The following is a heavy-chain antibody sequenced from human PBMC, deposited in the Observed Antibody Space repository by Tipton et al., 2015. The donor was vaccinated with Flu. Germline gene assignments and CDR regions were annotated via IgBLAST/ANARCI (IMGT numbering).Heavy chain of an antibody. CDR3: VRVKTFDFIPNFFDP. CDR2: IYTSGTT. V-gene: IGHV4-4*07. CDR1: GDSMSSFY. D-gene: IGHD3-9*01. Sequence: TLSLTCIVSGDSMSSFYWSWVRQPATKGLEWIGRIYTSGTTKYNPSLKSRVTMSVDTSKNQFSLRLSSVTAADTAVYYCVRVKTFDFIPNFFDPWGPGTLVLVSS. J-gene: IGHJ5*02.